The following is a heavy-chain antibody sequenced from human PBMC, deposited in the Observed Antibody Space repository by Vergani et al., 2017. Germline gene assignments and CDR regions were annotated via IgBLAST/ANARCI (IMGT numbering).Heavy chain of an antibody. J-gene: IGHJ4*02. Sequence: EVQLLESGGGLVQPGGSLRLSCAASGFTFSSCAMSWVRQAPGKGLEWVSAISGSGGSTYYADSVKGRFTISRDNSKNTLYLQMNSLRAEDTAVYYCTKDLGRVVVVPAAPLAAAGNFDYWGQGTLVTVSS. CDR2: ISGSGGST. D-gene: IGHD2-2*01. CDR3: TKDLGRVVVVPAAPLAAAGNFDY. CDR1: GFTFSSCA. V-gene: IGHV3-23*01.